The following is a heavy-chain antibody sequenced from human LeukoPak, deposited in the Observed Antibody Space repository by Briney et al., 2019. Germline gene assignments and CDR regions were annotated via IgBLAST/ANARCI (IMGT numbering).Heavy chain of an antibody. CDR2: MNPNSGNT. V-gene: IGHV1-8*01. D-gene: IGHD2-15*01. J-gene: IGHJ3*02. CDR3: AIVTRYCSGGSCDHDAFDI. CDR1: GYTFTSYD. Sequence: SVKVSCKASGYTFTSYDINWVRQATGQGLEWMGWMNPNSGNTGYAQKFQGRVTMTRNTSISTAYMELSSLRSEDTAVYYCAIVTRYCSGGSCDHDAFDIWGQGTMVTVSS.